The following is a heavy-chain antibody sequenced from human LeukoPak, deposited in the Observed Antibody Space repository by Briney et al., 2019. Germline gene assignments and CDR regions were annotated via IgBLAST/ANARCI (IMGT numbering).Heavy chain of an antibody. CDR1: GFTFSSYS. CDR3: ATVMYGSGWNDY. J-gene: IGHJ4*02. Sequence: GGSLRLSCAASGFTFSSYSMNWVRQAPGKGLEWVSSISSSSSYIYYADSVKGRFTISRDNAKNSLYLQMNSLRAEDTAVYYCATVMYGSGWNDYWGQGTLVTVSS. V-gene: IGHV3-21*01. CDR2: ISSSSSYI. D-gene: IGHD6-19*01.